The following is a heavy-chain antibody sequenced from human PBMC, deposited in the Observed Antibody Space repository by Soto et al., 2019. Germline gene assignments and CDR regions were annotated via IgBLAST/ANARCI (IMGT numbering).Heavy chain of an antibody. D-gene: IGHD4-17*01. V-gene: IGHV4-59*01. Sequence: NPSETLSLTCTVSGGSISSYYWSWIRQPPGKGLEWIGYIYYSGSTNYNPSLKSRVTISVDTSKNQFSLKLSSVTAADTAVYYCARVRGDYGEYYFDYWGQGTLVTVSS. CDR3: ARVRGDYGEYYFDY. CDR1: GGSISSYY. CDR2: IYYSGST. J-gene: IGHJ4*02.